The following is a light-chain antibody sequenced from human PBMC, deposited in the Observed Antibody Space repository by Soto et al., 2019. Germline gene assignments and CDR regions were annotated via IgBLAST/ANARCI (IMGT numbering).Light chain of an antibody. CDR2: DTS. CDR3: QQYNNWPPIT. V-gene: IGKV3-15*01. J-gene: IGKJ5*01. Sequence: EIVMTQSPATLSVSPGERATLSCRAIQSVSIKLAWYQQKPGQAPRLLIYDTSTRATGIPARFSGSGSGTEFTLTISSLQSEDFAVYYCQQYNNWPPITFGQETRLEIK. CDR1: QSVSIK.